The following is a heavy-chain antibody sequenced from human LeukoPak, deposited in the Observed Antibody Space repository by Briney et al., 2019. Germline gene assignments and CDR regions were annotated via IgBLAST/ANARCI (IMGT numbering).Heavy chain of an antibody. CDR2: IYYSGST. J-gene: IGHJ4*02. CDR3: ARESGRLIDY. CDR1: GGSFSGYY. D-gene: IGHD6-25*01. V-gene: IGHV4-59*12. Sequence: SETLSLTCAVYGGSFSGYYWSWIRQPPGKGLEWIGYIYYSGSTNYNPSLKSRVTISVDTSKNQFSLKLSSVTAADTAVYYCARESGRLIDYWGQGTLVTVSS.